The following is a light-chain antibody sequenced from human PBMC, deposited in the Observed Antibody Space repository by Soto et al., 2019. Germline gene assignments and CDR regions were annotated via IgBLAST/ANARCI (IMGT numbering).Light chain of an antibody. CDR3: RSYAGSVMFV. V-gene: IGLV2-8*01. Sequence: QSALTQPPSASGSPGQSVTISCTGTSSDVGGYNYVSWYQQHPGKAPKLIIYEVRERPSGVPDRFSGSKSGNTASLTVSGLQAEDEADYYCRSYAGSVMFVFGTGTKLTVL. CDR1: SSDVGGYNY. J-gene: IGLJ1*01. CDR2: EVR.